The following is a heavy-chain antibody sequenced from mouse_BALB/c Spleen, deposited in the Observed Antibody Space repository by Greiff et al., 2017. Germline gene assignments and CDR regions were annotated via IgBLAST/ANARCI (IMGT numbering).Heavy chain of an antibody. CDR1: GFTFSSFG. CDR3: ARSRSTMITRYAMDY. V-gene: IGHV5-17*02. CDR2: ISSGSSTI. J-gene: IGHJ4*01. D-gene: IGHD2-4*01. Sequence: EVHLVESGGGLVQPGGSRKLSCAASGFTFSSFGMHWVRQAPEKGLEWVAYISSGSSTIYYADTVKGRFTISRDNPKNTLFLQMTSLRSEDTAMYYCARSRSTMITRYAMDYWGQGTSVTVSS.